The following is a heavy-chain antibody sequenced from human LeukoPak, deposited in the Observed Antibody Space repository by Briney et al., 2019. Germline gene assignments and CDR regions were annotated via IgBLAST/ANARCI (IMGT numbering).Heavy chain of an antibody. CDR1: GFTVSSNY. CDR3: AKDQGDYYDFWSGYPLDY. Sequence: GGSLRLSCAASGFTVSSNYMSWVRQAPGKGLEWVSVIYSGGSTYYADSVKGRFTISRDNSKNTLYLQMNSLRAEDTAVYYCAKDQGDYYDFWSGYPLDYWGQGTLVTVSS. J-gene: IGHJ4*02. D-gene: IGHD3-3*01. V-gene: IGHV3-53*05. CDR2: IYSGGST.